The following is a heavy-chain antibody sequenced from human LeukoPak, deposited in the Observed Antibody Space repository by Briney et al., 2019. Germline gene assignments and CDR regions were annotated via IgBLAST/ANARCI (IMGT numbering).Heavy chain of an antibody. V-gene: IGHV3-30*03. CDR1: GFTFSSYG. J-gene: IGHJ6*04. D-gene: IGHD4-17*01. CDR3: ASLDYGDPYYYGMDV. CDR2: ISYDGSNK. Sequence: GRSLRLSCAASGFTFSSYGMHWVRQAPGKGLEWVAVISYDGSNKYYADSVKGRFTISRDNSKNTLYLQMNSLRAEDTAVYYCASLDYGDPYYYGMDVWGKGTTVTVSS.